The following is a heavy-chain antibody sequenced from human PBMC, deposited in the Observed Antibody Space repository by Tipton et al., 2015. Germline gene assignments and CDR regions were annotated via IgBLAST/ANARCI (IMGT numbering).Heavy chain of an antibody. V-gene: IGHV4-38-2*01. CDR2: IFHRGDT. CDR3: ARSDVERNTVFVFEI. J-gene: IGHJ3*02. Sequence: TLSLTCAVSAYSISSDYYWGWIRQPPGKGLEWIGSIFHRGDTNYNPSLKSRVTISLDTSKNQFSLKMSSVTASDTAVYYCARSDVERNTVFVFEIWGPGTMVTVSS. D-gene: IGHD3-10*01. CDR1: AYSISSDYY.